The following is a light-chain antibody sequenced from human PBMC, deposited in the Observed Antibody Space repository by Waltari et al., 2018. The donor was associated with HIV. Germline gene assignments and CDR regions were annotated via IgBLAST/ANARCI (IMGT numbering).Light chain of an antibody. V-gene: IGLV3-25*03. CDR1: ALPNQD. J-gene: IGLJ2*01. Sequence: SYELTQPPSVSVSPGPTARITCSGDALPNQDAFWYQHRPGQAPVLVVYKDRERPSGIPGRFSGSSTGKTVTLTISGVQAEDEADYCCQSPDSGTYVVFGGGTKLTVL. CDR2: KDR. CDR3: QSPDSGTYVV.